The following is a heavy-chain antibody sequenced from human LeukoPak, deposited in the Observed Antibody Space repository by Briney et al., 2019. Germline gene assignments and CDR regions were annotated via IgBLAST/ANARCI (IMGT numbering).Heavy chain of an antibody. D-gene: IGHD5-24*01. J-gene: IGHJ4*02. CDR2: IYPGDSDT. CDR1: GYSFTSYW. Sequence: GESLKISCKGSGYSFTSYWIGWVRQMPGKGLEWMGIIYPGDSDTRYSPSFQGQVTISADKSISTAYLQWSSLKASDTAMYYCARRGDGYNGNGMNFDYWGQGTLVTVSS. V-gene: IGHV5-51*01. CDR3: ARRGDGYNGNGMNFDY.